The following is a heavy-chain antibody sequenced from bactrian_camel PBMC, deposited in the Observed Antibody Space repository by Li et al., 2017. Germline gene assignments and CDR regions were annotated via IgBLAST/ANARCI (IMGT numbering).Heavy chain of an antibody. CDR3: AARMGLCYGTCVLWGTYNY. CDR1: AYTPANVR. CDR2: LASDGSS. V-gene: IGHV3S53*01. Sequence: HVQLVESGGGSVQAGGSLRLSCAFDAYTPANVRMAWFRQAPGKEREGVASLASDGSSIYANSLKGRFSISKDNAKNTLYLQMNSLKPEDSTMYYCAARMGLCYGTCVLWGTYNYWGQGTQVTVS. D-gene: IGHD6*01. J-gene: IGHJ4*01.